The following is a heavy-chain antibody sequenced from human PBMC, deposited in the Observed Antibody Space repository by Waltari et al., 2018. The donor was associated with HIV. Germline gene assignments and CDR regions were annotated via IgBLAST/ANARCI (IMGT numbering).Heavy chain of an antibody. CDR3: AKGMKFYGP. V-gene: IGHV3-53*05. CDR1: GFSVLDNY. D-gene: IGHD3-16*01. Sequence: EVQLETTGGDLVLPGESIRLSCAVSGFSVLDNYITWIRQSPGSGLEWVSVLYFDGISHYSESVRGRFVVSRDSSKNTVFLHMNDLKLEDTALYFCAKGMKFYGPWGQGTQVTVSP. J-gene: IGHJ5*02. CDR2: LYFDGIS.